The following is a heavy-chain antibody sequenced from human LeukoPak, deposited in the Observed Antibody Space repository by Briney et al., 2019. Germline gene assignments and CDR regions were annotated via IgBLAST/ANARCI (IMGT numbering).Heavy chain of an antibody. D-gene: IGHD3-22*01. CDR2: ISGSGDDT. Sequence: GGSLRLSCVASGFTFNTYNMNWVRQAPGKGLEWVSVISGSGDDTYYADSVKGRFTISRDNSKNTLDLQMNSLRAEDTAVYYCAKGPIVVMTDWGQGTLVTVSS. V-gene: IGHV3-23*01. CDR1: GFTFNTYN. J-gene: IGHJ4*02. CDR3: AKGPIVVMTD.